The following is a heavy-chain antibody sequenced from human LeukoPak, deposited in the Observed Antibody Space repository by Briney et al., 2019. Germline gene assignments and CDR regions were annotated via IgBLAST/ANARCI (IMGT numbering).Heavy chain of an antibody. V-gene: IGHV3-21*01. Sequence: GGSLRLSCAPPVFTFSSYSMNWGRQAPGKGLEWVSSISSSSSYIYYADSVKGRFTISRDNAKNSLYLQMNSLRAEDTAVYYCARDLDSSSPEYFQHWGQGTLVTVSS. CDR3: ARDLDSSSPEYFQH. CDR2: ISSSSSYI. CDR1: VFTFSSYS. J-gene: IGHJ1*01. D-gene: IGHD6-6*01.